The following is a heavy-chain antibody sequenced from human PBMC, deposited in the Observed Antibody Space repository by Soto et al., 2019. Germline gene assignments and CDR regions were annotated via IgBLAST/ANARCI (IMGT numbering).Heavy chain of an antibody. D-gene: IGHD4-17*01. J-gene: IGHJ4*02. CDR1: GGSISSYY. V-gene: IGHV4-59*08. CDR3: ARHSQGDYEQIDY. CDR2: IYYSGST. Sequence: SETLSLTCTVSGGSISSYYWSWIRQPPGKGLEWIGYIYYSGSTNYNPSLKSRVTISVDTSKNQFSLKLSSVTAADTAVYYCARHSQGDYEQIDYWGQGTLVTVSS.